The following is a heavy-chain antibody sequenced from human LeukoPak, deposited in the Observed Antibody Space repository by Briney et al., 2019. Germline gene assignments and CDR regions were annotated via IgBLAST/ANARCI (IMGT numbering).Heavy chain of an antibody. CDR3: AKGAESYYMDV. CDR2: ISSNGGST. Sequence: QAGGSLRLSCAASGFTFSSYAMHWVRQAPGKGLEYVSAISSNGGSTYYANSVKGRFTISRDNSKNTLYLQMGSLRAEDMAVYYCAKGAESYYMDVWGKGTTVTVSS. CDR1: GFTFSSYA. J-gene: IGHJ6*03. V-gene: IGHV3-64*01.